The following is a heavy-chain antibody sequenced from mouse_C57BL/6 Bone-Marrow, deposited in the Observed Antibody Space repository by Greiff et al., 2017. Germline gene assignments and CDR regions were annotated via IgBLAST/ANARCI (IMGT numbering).Heavy chain of an antibody. CDR3: GLDYYGPWVYFDY. V-gene: IGHV1-26*01. J-gene: IGHJ2*01. Sequence: EVQLQPSGPELVKPGASVKISCKASGYTFTDYYMNWVKQSHGKSLEWIGDINPNNGGTSYNQKFTGKATLTVDKSSSTAYMELRSLTSEDSAVYYWGLDYYGPWVYFDYWGQGTTLTVSS. CDR1: GYTFTDYY. CDR2: INPNNGGT. D-gene: IGHD1-2*01.